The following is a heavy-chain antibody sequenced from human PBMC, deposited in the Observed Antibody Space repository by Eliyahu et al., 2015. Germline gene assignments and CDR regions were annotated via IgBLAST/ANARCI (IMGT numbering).Heavy chain of an antibody. CDR2: ISTYTGNR. V-gene: IGHV1-18*01. Sequence: QVQLVQSGAEVKKPXASVKVSCKAFGYRFNTXXVSWVRQAPGQGLEWMGWISTYTGNRSYAQKFQDRVTLTTDSSTNTAYMELRSLRPDDTAVYYCARDVESMIVNFYYYGMEVWGQGTTVTVSS. CDR3: ARDVESMIVNFYYYGMEV. CDR1: GYRFNTXX. D-gene: IGHD3-22*01. J-gene: IGHJ6*02.